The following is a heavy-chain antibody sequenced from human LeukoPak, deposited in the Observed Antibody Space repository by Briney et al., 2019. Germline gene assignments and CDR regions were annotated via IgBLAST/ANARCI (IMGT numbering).Heavy chain of an antibody. V-gene: IGHV4-59*01. Sequence: PSETLSLTCTVSGGSISSYYWSWIRQPPGKGLEWIGYIYYSGSTNYNPSLKSRVTISVDTSKNQFSLKLSSVTAADTAVYYCARAPRGYSYDYGIDTWGRGTLVTVSS. CDR2: IYYSGST. J-gene: IGHJ5*02. CDR1: GGSISSYY. D-gene: IGHD5-18*01. CDR3: ARAPRGYSYDYGIDT.